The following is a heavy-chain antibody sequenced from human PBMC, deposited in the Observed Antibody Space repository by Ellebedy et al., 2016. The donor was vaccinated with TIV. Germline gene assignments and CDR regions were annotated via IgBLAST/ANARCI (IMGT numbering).Heavy chain of an antibody. Sequence: PGGSLRLFCAASGFTFSTYAMSWVRRAPGKGLEWVSVMSGTGGRGSTSYADSVKGRFTISRDDAKNTLYLQLNSLRAEDTAVYYCTKAPIGTCSGAWCYPFDYWGLGTLVTVSS. CDR1: GFTFSTYA. CDR2: MSGTGGRGST. D-gene: IGHD2-15*01. V-gene: IGHV3-23*01. CDR3: TKAPIGTCSGAWCYPFDY. J-gene: IGHJ4*02.